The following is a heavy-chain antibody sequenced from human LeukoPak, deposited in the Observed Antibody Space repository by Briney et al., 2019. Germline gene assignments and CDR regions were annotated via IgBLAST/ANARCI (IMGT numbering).Heavy chain of an antibody. Sequence: GESLKISCKGSGYMFSNYWIGWVRQMRGKSLEWMGTIYPGDSDTTYSPSLQGQVTISADKSISTAYLQWNSLKASDTAMYFCARQTSSSSRVDFWGQGTLVTVSS. CDR1: GYMFSNYW. V-gene: IGHV5-51*01. D-gene: IGHD6-6*01. J-gene: IGHJ4*02. CDR2: IYPGDSDT. CDR3: ARQTSSSSRVDF.